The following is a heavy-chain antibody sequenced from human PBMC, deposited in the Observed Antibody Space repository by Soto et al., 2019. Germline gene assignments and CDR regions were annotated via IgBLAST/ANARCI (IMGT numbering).Heavy chain of an antibody. Sequence: GGSLRLSCAASGFTFSSYAMSWVRQAPGKGLEWVSAISGRGGSTYYADSVKGRFTISRDNSKNTLYLQMNSLRAEDTAVYYCARGASGYEFLGYYGMDVWGQGTTVTVSS. CDR2: ISGRGGST. J-gene: IGHJ6*02. CDR1: GFTFSSYA. D-gene: IGHD5-12*01. CDR3: ARGASGYEFLGYYGMDV. V-gene: IGHV3-23*01.